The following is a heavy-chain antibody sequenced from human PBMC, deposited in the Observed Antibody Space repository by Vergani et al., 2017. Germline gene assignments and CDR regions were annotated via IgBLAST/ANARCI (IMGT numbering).Heavy chain of an antibody. CDR1: GVSIGSNSYY. D-gene: IGHD4-17*01. V-gene: IGHV4-39*01. CDR2: IYYTGTT. CDR3: ARLNGDYMRLSEY. J-gene: IGHJ4*02. Sequence: QLQLQESGPGLVKPSETLSLTCTVSGVSIGSNSYYWGWIRQPPGKGLEWIGTIYYTGTTYYNEAHKSRLTISVDTSKNQFSLNLTSVTAADTAVYYCARLNGDYMRLSEYWGQGTLVAVSS.